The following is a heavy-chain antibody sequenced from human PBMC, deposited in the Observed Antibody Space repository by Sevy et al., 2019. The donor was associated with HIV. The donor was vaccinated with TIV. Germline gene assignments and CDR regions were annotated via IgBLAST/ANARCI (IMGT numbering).Heavy chain of an antibody. Sequence: GGSLRLSCAASGFTFSSYAMSWVRQAPGKGLEWVSAISGSGGSTYYADSVKGRFTISRDNSKNTLYLQMNSLRAEDTAVYYCAKEKRPGPRYYYDGMDVWGQGTTVTVSS. V-gene: IGHV3-23*01. CDR3: AKEKRPGPRYYYDGMDV. J-gene: IGHJ6*02. CDR2: ISGSGGST. CDR1: GFTFSSYA.